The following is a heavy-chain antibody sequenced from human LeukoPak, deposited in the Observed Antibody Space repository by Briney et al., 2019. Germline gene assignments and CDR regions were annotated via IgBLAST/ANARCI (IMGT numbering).Heavy chain of an antibody. Sequence: WKTLSLTCAVYGWSFSGYYWRWIRQPPGKGLEWIGEINHSGSTDYTPSLKSRFTISVDTAKNQFSLKLSTVTAADTAVYYCARSFLGYYYYYIDVWGKGTTVTVSS. CDR3: ARSFLGYYYYYIDV. CDR2: INHSGST. D-gene: IGHD3-3*01. CDR1: GWSFSGYY. J-gene: IGHJ6*03. V-gene: IGHV4-34*01.